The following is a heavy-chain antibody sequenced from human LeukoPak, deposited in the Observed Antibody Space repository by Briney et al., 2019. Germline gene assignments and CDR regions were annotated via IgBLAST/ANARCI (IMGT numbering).Heavy chain of an antibody. CDR3: AKYGNSGWVIDN. CDR2: IYYTGAT. Sequence: PSETLSLTCTVSGGSIGNNYWTWIRQPLGKGLEYIGYIYYTGATNYNPSLKSRVTISVDTSKSQFSLKLSSVTAADTAVYFCAKYGNSGWVIDNWGQGALVTVSS. J-gene: IGHJ4*02. V-gene: IGHV4-59*08. D-gene: IGHD6-19*01. CDR1: GGSIGNNY.